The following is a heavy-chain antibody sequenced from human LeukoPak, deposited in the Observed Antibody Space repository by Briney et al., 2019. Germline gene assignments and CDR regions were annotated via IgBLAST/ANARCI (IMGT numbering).Heavy chain of an antibody. V-gene: IGHV3-21*01. CDR2: ISSSSSYI. J-gene: IGHJ4*02. Sequence: GGSLRLSCAASGFTFSSYSMNWVRQAPGKGLEWVSSISSSSSYIYYADSVKGRFTISRDNAKNSLYLQMNSLRAEDTAVYYCARSARAGATGFDYWGQGTLVTVSS. D-gene: IGHD1-26*01. CDR1: GFTFSSYS. CDR3: ARSARAGATGFDY.